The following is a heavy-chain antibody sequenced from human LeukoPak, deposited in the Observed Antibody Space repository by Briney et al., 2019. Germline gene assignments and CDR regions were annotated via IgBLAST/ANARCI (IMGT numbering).Heavy chain of an antibody. V-gene: IGHV3-30*03. CDR1: GFTFSSYG. D-gene: IGHD4-23*01. Sequence: GRSLRLSCAASGFTFSSYGMHWVRQAPGKGLEWVAVISYDGSNKYYADSVKGRFTISRDNSKNTLYLQMNSLRAEDTAVYYCARPTVVTGIGYWGQGTLVTVSS. CDR3: ARPTVVTGIGY. J-gene: IGHJ4*02. CDR2: ISYDGSNK.